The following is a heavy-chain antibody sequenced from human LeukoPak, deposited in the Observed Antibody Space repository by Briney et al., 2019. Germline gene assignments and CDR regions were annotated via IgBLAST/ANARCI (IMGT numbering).Heavy chain of an antibody. CDR1: GFTLSNYG. J-gene: IGHJ4*02. CDR3: ARVTGTWWVDY. D-gene: IGHD2-8*02. CDR2: MSSSSTTI. V-gene: IGHV3-48*01. Sequence: PGGSLRLSCAASGFTLSNYGMNWVRQAPGEGLEWVSYMSSSSTTIYYADSVKGRFTISRDNAKNSLYLQMNSLRAEDTAVYYCARVTGTWWVDYWGQGTLVTVSS.